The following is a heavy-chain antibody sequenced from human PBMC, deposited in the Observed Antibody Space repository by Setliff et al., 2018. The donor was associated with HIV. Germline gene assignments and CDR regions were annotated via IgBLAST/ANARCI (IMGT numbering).Heavy chain of an antibody. CDR3: AVSWYTTGRGDY. J-gene: IGHJ4*02. V-gene: IGHV1-69*13. CDR1: GDSFSNYA. CDR2: IVPKFGTP. Sequence: SVKVSCKTSGDSFSNYAITWVRQAPGQGLEWMGGIVPKFGTPNYAKRFQGRVTITADESTSTAYMELRNLRSDDTAVYYCAVSWYTTGRGDYWGPGTLVTVSS. D-gene: IGHD3-10*01.